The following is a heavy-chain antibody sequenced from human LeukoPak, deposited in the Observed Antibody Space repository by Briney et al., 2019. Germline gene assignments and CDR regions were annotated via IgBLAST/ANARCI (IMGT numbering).Heavy chain of an antibody. D-gene: IGHD5-18*01. Sequence: PGGSLRLSCEASGFTFSNYWMHWVRQAPGKGLVWVSHINSDGSITSYADSVKGRFTISRDNAKNTLYLQMNSLRAEDTAVYYCARDAVDTANAVWGQGTTVTVSS. CDR3: ARDAVDTANAV. CDR2: INSDGSIT. J-gene: IGHJ6*02. V-gene: IGHV3-74*01. CDR1: GFTFSNYW.